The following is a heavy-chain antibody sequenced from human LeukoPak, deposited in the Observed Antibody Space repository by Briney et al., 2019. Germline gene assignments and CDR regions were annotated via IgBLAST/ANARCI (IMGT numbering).Heavy chain of an antibody. CDR2: IKEDGSEK. J-gene: IGHJ4*02. V-gene: IGHV3-7*01. CDR3: ARGGTYDYVWGSYRSYFDY. D-gene: IGHD3-16*02. CDR1: GFTFSSYW. Sequence: GGSLRLSCAASGFTFSSYWMTWVRQAPGKGLEWVANIKEDGSEKYYVDSVKGRFTISRDNAKNSLYLQMNSLRAEDTAVYYCARGGTYDYVWGSYRSYFDYWGQGTLVTVSS.